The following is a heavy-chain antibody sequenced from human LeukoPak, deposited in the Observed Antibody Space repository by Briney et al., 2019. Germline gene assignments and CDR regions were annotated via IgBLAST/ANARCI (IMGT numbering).Heavy chain of an antibody. CDR1: GFTVSSNY. CDR2: IYSGGST. CDR3: ARDATNYGMDV. J-gene: IGHJ6*01. V-gene: IGHV3-53*01. Sequence: GGSLRLSCAASGFTVSSNYMSWVRQAPGKGLEWVSVIYSGGSTYYADSVKGRFTISRDNSKNTLYLQMNSLRAEDTAVYYCARDATNYGMDVWGQGTTVTVSS.